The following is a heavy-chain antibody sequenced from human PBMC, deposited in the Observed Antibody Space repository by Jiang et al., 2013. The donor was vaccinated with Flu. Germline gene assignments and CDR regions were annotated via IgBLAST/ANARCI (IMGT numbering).Heavy chain of an antibody. CDR1: GGSISSSSYY. CDR3: ARQQVEDTAMVRERLIWYFDL. D-gene: IGHD5-18*01. J-gene: IGHJ2*01. V-gene: IGHV4-39*01. CDR2: IYYSGST. Sequence: GLVKPSETLSLTCTVSGGSISSSSYYWGWIRQPPGKGLEWIGSIYYSGSTYYNPSLKSRVTISVDTSKNQFSLKLSSVTAADTAVYYCARQQVEDTAMVRERLIWYFDLWGRGTLVTVSS.